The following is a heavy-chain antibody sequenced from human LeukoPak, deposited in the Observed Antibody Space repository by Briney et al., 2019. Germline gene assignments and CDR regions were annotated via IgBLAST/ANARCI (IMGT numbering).Heavy chain of an antibody. Sequence: PSETLSLTCTVSGGSISSSSYYWGWIRQPPGKGLEWIGSIYYSGSTYYNPSLKRRVTISVDTSKNQFSLKLSSVTAADTAVYYCARHFGYSSGWPLDYWGQGTLVTVSS. V-gene: IGHV4-39*01. CDR1: GGSISSSSYY. CDR2: IYYSGST. J-gene: IGHJ4*02. CDR3: ARHFGYSSGWPLDY. D-gene: IGHD6-19*01.